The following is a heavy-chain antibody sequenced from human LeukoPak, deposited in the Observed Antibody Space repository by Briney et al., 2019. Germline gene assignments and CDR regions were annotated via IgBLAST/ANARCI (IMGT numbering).Heavy chain of an antibody. D-gene: IGHD3-3*01. CDR2: IYSGGST. CDR3: AREQLGNFWSGYFPYYYYGMDV. V-gene: IGHV3-66*01. CDR1: GFTFSSYA. J-gene: IGHJ6*02. Sequence: GGSLRLSCAASGFTFSSYAMSWVRQAPGKGLEWVSVIYSGGSTYYADSVKGRFTISRDNSKNTLYLQMNSLRAEDTAVYYCAREQLGNFWSGYFPYYYYGMDVWGQGTTVTVSS.